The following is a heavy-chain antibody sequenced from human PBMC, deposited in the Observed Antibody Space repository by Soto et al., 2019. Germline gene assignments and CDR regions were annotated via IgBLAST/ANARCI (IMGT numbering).Heavy chain of an antibody. J-gene: IGHJ3*02. Sequence: QITLKESGPTLVKPTQTLTLTCTFSGFSLSTSGVGVGWIRQPPGKALEWLALIYWDDDKRYSPSLKSRLTIPKDTSKDQVVLTMPNMDPVDTATHYCAHFPYYYYSSGYPRDAFDIWGQGTMVTVSS. CDR2: IYWDDDK. CDR3: AHFPYYYYSSGYPRDAFDI. D-gene: IGHD3-22*01. V-gene: IGHV2-5*02. CDR1: GFSLSTSGVG.